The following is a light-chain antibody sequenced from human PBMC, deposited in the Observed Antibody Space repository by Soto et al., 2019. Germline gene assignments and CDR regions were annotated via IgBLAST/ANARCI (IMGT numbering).Light chain of an antibody. CDR1: QSVTSTS. J-gene: IGKJ5*01. V-gene: IGKV3-20*01. CDR2: GAS. Sequence: EIVLTQSPGTLSLSPGERATLSCRASQSVTSTSLAWYQQRPGQAPRLLMYGASSRATGTPDRISGGGSGTEFTLTISSLQSEDFAVYLCQQYHYWPITFGQGTRLEIK. CDR3: QQYHYWPIT.